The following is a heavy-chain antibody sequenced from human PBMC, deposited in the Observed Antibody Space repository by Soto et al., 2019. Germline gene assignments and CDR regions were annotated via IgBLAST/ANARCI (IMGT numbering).Heavy chain of an antibody. CDR3: ARDYRGTLDY. CDR2: IYYSGST. V-gene: IGHV4-59*01. CDR1: GGSISSYY. D-gene: IGHD2-15*01. Sequence: PSETLSLTCTVSGGSISSYYWSWIRQPPGKGLERIGYIYYSGSTNYNPSLKSRVTISVDTSKNQFSLKLSSVTAADTAVYYCARDYRGTLDYWGQGTLVTVSA. J-gene: IGHJ4*02.